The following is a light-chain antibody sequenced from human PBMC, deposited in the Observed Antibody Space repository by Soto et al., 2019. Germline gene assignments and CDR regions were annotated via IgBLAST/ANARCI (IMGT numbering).Light chain of an antibody. J-gene: IGKJ2*01. V-gene: IGKV3-20*01. Sequence: EIVLTQYPGTLSLSPGERATLSCRASQSVSSSYLAWYQQKPGQATRLLIYGASSRATGIPDRFSGSGSGTEFTLTISRLEPEDFAVYYCQQYGSSPYTFGQGTKLEIK. CDR2: GAS. CDR3: QQYGSSPYT. CDR1: QSVSSSY.